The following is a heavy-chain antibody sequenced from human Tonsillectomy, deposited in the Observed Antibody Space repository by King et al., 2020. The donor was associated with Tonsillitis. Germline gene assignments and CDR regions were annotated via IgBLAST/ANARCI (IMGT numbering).Heavy chain of an antibody. CDR1: GGSISSYY. D-gene: IGHD3-22*01. V-gene: IGHV4-59*08. J-gene: IGHJ5*02. CDR3: ARSRVYYDSSGYQAWFDP. CDR2: IYYSGST. Sequence: QVQLQESGPGLVKPSETLSLTCTVSGGSISSYYWSWIRQPPGKGLEWIGYIYYSGSTNYNPSLKSRVTISVDTSKNQFSLKLSSVTAADTAVYYCARSRVYYDSSGYQAWFDPWGQGTLVTVSS.